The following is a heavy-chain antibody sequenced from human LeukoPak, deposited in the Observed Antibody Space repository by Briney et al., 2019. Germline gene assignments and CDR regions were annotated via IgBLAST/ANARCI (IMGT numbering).Heavy chain of an antibody. D-gene: IGHD2-21*02. Sequence: ASVKVSCKASGYTFTSYGLSWVRQAPGQGLEWMGWISAYNGHTNYAQKFQGRVTMTRDTSISTAYMELSRLRSDDTAVYYCARGTPYCGGDCYSTWGQGTLVTVSS. CDR1: GYTFTSYG. J-gene: IGHJ5*02. CDR3: ARGTPYCGGDCYST. CDR2: ISAYNGHT. V-gene: IGHV1-18*01.